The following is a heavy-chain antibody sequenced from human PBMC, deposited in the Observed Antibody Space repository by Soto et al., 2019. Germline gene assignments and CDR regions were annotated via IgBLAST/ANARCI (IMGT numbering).Heavy chain of an antibody. D-gene: IGHD6-13*01. CDR3: ASPIAAAGHYYYGMDV. CDR2: IYSGGST. CDR1: GFTVSSNY. Sequence: PGGSLRLSCAASGFTVSSNYMSWVRQAPGKGLEWVSVIYSGGSTYYADSVKGRFTISRDNSKNTLYLQMNSLRAEDTAVYYCASPIAAAGHYYYGMDVWGQGTTVTAP. J-gene: IGHJ6*02. V-gene: IGHV3-53*01.